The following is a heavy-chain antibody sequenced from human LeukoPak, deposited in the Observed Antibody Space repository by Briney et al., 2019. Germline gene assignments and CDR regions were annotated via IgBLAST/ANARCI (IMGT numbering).Heavy chain of an antibody. CDR2: ISSSSSTI. CDR3: TRAGSRWGYGRYYYYMDV. CDR1: GFTFSSYS. Sequence: GGSLRLSCAASGFTFSSYSMNWVRQAPGKGLEWVSYISSSSSTIYYADSVKGRFTISRDNAKNSLYLQMNSLRAEDTAVYYCTRAGSRWGYGRYYYYMDVWGKGTTVTISS. D-gene: IGHD5-12*01. J-gene: IGHJ6*03. V-gene: IGHV3-48*01.